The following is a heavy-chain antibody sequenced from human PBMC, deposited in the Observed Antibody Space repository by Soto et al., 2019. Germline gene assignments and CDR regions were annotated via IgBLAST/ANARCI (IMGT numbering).Heavy chain of an antibody. CDR3: ARDGYDGSGSPYPAY. Sequence: SETLSLTCSVSGGSMSEYFWSWIRQSPGKGLEWIGYIYYLGSTDYNPSLKSRVTISVDTSKRQYSLRLTSVTAADTAVYYCARDGYDGSGSPYPAYWGPGTQVTVSS. J-gene: IGHJ4*02. CDR2: IYYLGST. V-gene: IGHV4-59*01. CDR1: GGSMSEYF. D-gene: IGHD3-10*01.